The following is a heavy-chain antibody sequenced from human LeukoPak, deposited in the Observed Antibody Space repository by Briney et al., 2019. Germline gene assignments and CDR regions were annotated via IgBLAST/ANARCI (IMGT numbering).Heavy chain of an antibody. CDR1: GYTLTDLS. Sequence: ASVKVSCKVSGYTLTDLSMHWVRKPPGPGLEWMGGFDPDDGETIYAQTFQGRVTMTADTSTDTDYMELRSLRSEDTAVYYCAKARGVMVWGVILSNWFDPWGQGAPGTVSS. D-gene: IGHD3-10*01. CDR2: FDPDDGET. J-gene: IGHJ5*02. CDR3: AKARGVMVWGVILSNWFDP. V-gene: IGHV1-24*01.